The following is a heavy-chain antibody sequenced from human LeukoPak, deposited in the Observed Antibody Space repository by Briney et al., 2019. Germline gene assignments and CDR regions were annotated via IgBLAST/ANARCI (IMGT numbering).Heavy chain of an antibody. J-gene: IGHJ3*02. CDR3: AKGECEKGCLYSGSYSDAFDI. Sequence: PGGSLRLSCAASGFTFSSYGMHWVRQAPGKGLEWVAVISYDGSNKYYADSVKGRFTISRDNSKNTLYLQMNSLRAEDTAVYYCAKGECEKGCLYSGSYSDAFDIWGQGTMVTVSS. D-gene: IGHD1-26*01. V-gene: IGHV3-30*18. CDR1: GFTFSSYG. CDR2: ISYDGSNK.